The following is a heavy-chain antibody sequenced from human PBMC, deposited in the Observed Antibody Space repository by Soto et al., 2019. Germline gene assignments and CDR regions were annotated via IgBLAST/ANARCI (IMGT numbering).Heavy chain of an antibody. CDR2: IKQDGSEK. D-gene: IGHD2-15*01. CDR3: AREVYCGGGSCYSTPPS. V-gene: IGHV3-7*01. Sequence: GGSLRLSCGASGFTFSSYWMSWVRQAPGKGLEWVANIKQDGSEKYYVDSVKGRFTISRDNAKNSLYLQMNSLRVGDTAVYYCAREVYCGGGSCYSTPPSWGQGTLVTVSS. CDR1: GFTFSSYW. J-gene: IGHJ5*02.